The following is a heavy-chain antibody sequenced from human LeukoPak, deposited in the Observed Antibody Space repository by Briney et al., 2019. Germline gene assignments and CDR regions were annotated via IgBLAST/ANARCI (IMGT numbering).Heavy chain of an antibody. Sequence: PSETLSLTCTVSGGSISSYYWSWIRQPAGKGLEGIGRIYTSGSTNYNPSLKSRVTMSVDTSKNQFSLKLSSVTAADTAVYYCAKAPPKEHDFWSGYYNYMDVWGKGTTVTVSS. CDR2: IYTSGST. CDR1: GGSISSYY. CDR3: AKAPPKEHDFWSGYYNYMDV. J-gene: IGHJ6*03. D-gene: IGHD3-3*01. V-gene: IGHV4-4*07.